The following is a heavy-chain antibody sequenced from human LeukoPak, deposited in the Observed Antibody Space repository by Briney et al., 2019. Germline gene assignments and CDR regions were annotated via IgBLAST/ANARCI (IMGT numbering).Heavy chain of an antibody. CDR3: AREHEYCTGGSCSFDY. D-gene: IGHD2-15*01. J-gene: IGHJ4*02. CDR2: ISSSSSAI. CDR1: GITFSRHS. Sequence: HAGGSLRLSCAASGITFSRHSMNWVRQFPGKGLEWVSYISSSSSAIYYADSVKGRFTISKDNTKNSLYLQVNSLRAEDTAVYYCAREHEYCTGGSCSFDYWGQGALVTVSS. V-gene: IGHV3-48*01.